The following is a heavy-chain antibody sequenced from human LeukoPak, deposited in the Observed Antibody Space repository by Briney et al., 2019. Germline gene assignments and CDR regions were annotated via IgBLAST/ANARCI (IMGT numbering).Heavy chain of an antibody. V-gene: IGHV4-34*01. CDR2: INHSGST. Sequence: SETLSLTCAVYGGSFSGYYWSWIRQPPGKGLEWIGEINHSGSTNYNPSLKSRVTISVDTSKSQFSLKLSSVTAADTAVYYCAREEGVYYDSSGYYHGGAFDIWGQGTMVTVSS. CDR1: GGSFSGYY. D-gene: IGHD3-22*01. CDR3: AREEGVYYDSSGYYHGGAFDI. J-gene: IGHJ3*02.